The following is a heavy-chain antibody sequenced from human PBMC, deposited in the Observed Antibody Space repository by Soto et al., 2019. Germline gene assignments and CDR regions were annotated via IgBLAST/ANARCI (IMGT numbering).Heavy chain of an antibody. CDR3: ARGGLQSFYFPPDF. D-gene: IGHD4-4*01. CDR1: EFAFNTYA. Sequence: PGGSLRLSCVASEFAFNTYAIHWVRQAPGPGLEWVAVIWYDGRNKYYAESVKGRFTISRDNSENTVSLQMNSLRPDDTAIYHCARGGLQSFYFPPDFWGRGTLVTVSS. V-gene: IGHV3-33*01. CDR2: IWYDGRNK. J-gene: IGHJ4*02.